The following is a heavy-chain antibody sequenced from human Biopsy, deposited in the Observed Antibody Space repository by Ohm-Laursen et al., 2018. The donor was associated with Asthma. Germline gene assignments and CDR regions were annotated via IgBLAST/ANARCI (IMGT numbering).Heavy chain of an antibody. CDR3: ARGVDRVTGLLDHFDS. J-gene: IGHJ4*02. CDR2: INHRGST. CDR1: GGSFSNYY. Sequence: SDTLSLTCSVYGGSFSNYYWTWIRQPPGKGLEWIGEINHRGSTNYNPSLKSRVTISIDASKNQFSLKLTSVTAADTAVYYCARGVDRVTGLLDHFDSWGQGNLVTVSS. V-gene: IGHV4-34*01. D-gene: IGHD2-21*02.